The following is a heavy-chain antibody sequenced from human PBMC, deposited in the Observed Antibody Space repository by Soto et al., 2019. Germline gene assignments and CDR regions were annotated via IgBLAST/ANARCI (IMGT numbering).Heavy chain of an antibody. V-gene: IGHV2-5*02. CDR1: GFSLSTSGVG. CDR2: IYWDDDK. D-gene: IGHD3-3*01. CDR3: AHSITIFGVVSWGFDY. Sequence: SGPTLVKPTQTLTLTCTFSGFSLSTSGVGVGWIRQPPGKALEWLALIYWDDDKRYSPSLKSRLTITKDTSKNQVVLTMTNMDPVDTATYYCAHSITIFGVVSWGFDYWGQGTLVTVSS. J-gene: IGHJ4*02.